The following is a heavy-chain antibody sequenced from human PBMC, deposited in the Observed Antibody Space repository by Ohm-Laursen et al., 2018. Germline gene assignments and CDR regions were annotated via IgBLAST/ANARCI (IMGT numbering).Heavy chain of an antibody. CDR1: GYTFTSYD. CDR2: MNPNSGNT. Sequence: ASVTVSCNASGYTFTSYDINWVRQATGQGLEWMGWMNPNSGNTGYAQKFQGRVTMTRNTSISTAYMELSSLRSEDTAVYYCARGGVVPASYYYYYYGMDVWGQGTTVTVSS. V-gene: IGHV1-8*01. J-gene: IGHJ6*02. CDR3: ARGGVVPASYYYYYYGMDV. D-gene: IGHD2-2*01.